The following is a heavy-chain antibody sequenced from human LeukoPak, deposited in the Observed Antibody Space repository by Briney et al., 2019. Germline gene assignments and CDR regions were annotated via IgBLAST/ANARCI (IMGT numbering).Heavy chain of an antibody. D-gene: IGHD2/OR15-2a*01. CDR3: ARAPFPPGDNY. CDR1: VYTFTSFD. V-gene: IGHV1-8*01. J-gene: IGHJ4*02. CDR2: MNPNSGNT. Sequence: ASVTVSFKASVYTFTSFDIHWVRQATGQGLEWMGWMNPNSGNTGYAQKFQGRLTMTRSTSISTAYMEMSSLRSEDTAVYYCARAPFPPGDNYWGQGTLVTVSS.